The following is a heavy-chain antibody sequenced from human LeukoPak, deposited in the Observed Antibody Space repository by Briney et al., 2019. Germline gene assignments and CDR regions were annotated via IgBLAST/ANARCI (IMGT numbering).Heavy chain of an antibody. D-gene: IGHD3-10*01. CDR2: INHSGST. V-gene: IGHV4-34*01. CDR3: ARAPTNYYGSGSYYKRRWFDP. Sequence: PSETLSLTCAVYGGSFSGYYWSWIRRPPGKGLEWLGEINHSGSTNYNPSLKSRVTISVDTSKNQFSLKLSSVTAADTAVYYCARAPTNYYGSGSYYKRRWFDPWGQGTLVTVSS. J-gene: IGHJ5*02. CDR1: GGSFSGYY.